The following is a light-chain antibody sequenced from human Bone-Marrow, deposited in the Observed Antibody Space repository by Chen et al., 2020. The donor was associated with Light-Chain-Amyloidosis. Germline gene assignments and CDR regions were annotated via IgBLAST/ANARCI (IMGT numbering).Light chain of an antibody. V-gene: IGKV3-15*01. CDR1: QSVGSN. J-gene: IGKJ4*01. Sequence: VMTQSPATLSVSPGERVTLSCRASQSVGSNLAWYQQRPGQAPRLLMYGASTRATGIPARFSGGGSGTEFTLTISSLQSEDFAVYYCQQYDYWPPLTFGAGTKVEMK. CDR2: GAS. CDR3: QQYDYWPPLT.